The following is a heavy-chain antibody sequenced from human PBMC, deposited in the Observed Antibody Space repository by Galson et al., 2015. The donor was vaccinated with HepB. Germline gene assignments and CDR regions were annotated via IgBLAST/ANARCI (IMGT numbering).Heavy chain of an antibody. CDR1: GGTFSSYA. CDR3: ARDNRNYYDDSGRNAFDI. CDR2: IIPILGVA. Sequence: SVKVSCKASGGTFSSYANSWVRQAPGRGLEWMGRIIPILGVASYAQMFEDRVTITADKSSTTAFMDLSTLTSEDTAMYYCARDNRNYYDDSGRNAFDIWGQGTMVTVSS. V-gene: IGHV1-69*04. D-gene: IGHD3-22*01. J-gene: IGHJ3*02.